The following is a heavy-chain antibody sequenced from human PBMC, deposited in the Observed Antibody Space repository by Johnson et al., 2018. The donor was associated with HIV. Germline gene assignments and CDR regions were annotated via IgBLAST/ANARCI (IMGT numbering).Heavy chain of an antibody. CDR3: ARDVTKDAFDI. Sequence: EVQLVESGGGLVKPGGSLRLSCEASGFRFSDYYMSWIRQAPGKGLEWVSVIYSGGSTYYADSVKGRFTISRDNSKNTLYLQMNSLRAEDTAVYYCARDVTKDAFDIWGQGTMVTVSS. J-gene: IGHJ3*02. CDR2: IYSGGST. D-gene: IGHD4-17*01. V-gene: IGHV3-66*01. CDR1: GFRFSDYY.